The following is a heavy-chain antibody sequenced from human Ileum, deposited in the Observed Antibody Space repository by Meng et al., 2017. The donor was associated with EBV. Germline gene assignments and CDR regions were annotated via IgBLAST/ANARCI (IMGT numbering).Heavy chain of an antibody. J-gene: IGHJ4*02. CDR1: GVSISGNY. D-gene: IGHD1-26*01. V-gene: IGHV4-59*01. CDR3: AKGGQWDPLDS. CDR2: FYEGTT. Sequence: VQLQGSGPGLVKPSGTASLTCDVSGVSISGNYWSWIRQSPVKGLEWIGFFYEGTTNYNPSLKSRVTIAAGPANNQISLRLSSVTSADTAVYYCAKGGQWDPLDSWGRGILVTVSS.